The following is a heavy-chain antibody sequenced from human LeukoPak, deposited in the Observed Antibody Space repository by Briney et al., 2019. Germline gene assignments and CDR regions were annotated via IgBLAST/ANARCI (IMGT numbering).Heavy chain of an antibody. CDR1: GFTVSSNY. Sequence: GGSLRLSCAASGFTVSSNYMSWVRQAPGKGLEWVSVIYRGGSTYYADSVKGRFTISRDNSKNTLYLQMNSLRAEDTAVYYCARDSKHQLLWPFYYYYGMDVWGQGTTVTVSS. CDR3: ARDSKHQLLWPFYYYYGMDV. J-gene: IGHJ6*02. V-gene: IGHV3-53*01. CDR2: IYRGGST. D-gene: IGHD2-2*01.